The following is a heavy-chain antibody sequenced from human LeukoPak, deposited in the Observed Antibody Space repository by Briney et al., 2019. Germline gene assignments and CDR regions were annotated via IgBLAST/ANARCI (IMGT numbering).Heavy chain of an antibody. CDR1: GFTFRRDW. CDR3: ARDAGTWYSLIDY. D-gene: IGHD2-21*02. V-gene: IGHV3-74*01. J-gene: IGHJ4*02. Sequence: GGSLRLSCAASGFTFRRDWMHWFRQAPGKGLMWVSRINSDGTSTNYADSVKGRFTISRDNAKNTLYLQMNSLRAEDTAVYYCARDAGTWYSLIDYWGQGTLVTVSS. CDR2: INSDGTST.